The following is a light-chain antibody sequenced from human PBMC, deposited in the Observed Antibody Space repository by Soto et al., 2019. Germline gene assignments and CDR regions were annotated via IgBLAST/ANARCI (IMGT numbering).Light chain of an antibody. CDR3: QQRSSWPVS. CDR2: DAS. CDR1: QSVSSD. Sequence: EIVLTQSPATLSLSPGESATLSCRASQSVSSDLAWYQQRPGQAPSLLIYDASNRATGIPARFSGSGSGTDFTLIISSLEHEDFAVYYWQQRSSWPVSFGQGKKLEIK. J-gene: IGKJ2*03. V-gene: IGKV3-11*01.